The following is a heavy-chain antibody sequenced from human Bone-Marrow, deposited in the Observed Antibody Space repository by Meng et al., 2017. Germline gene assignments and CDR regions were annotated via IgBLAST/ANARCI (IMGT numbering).Heavy chain of an antibody. Sequence: ASVKVSCKASGYTFTSYYMHWVRQAPGQGLEWMGIINPSGGSTSYAQKFQGRVTMTRDTSTSTVYMELSSLRSEDTAVYYCARDGGYDILTGYSYYFDYWGQGTLVTVSS. CDR2: INPSGGST. D-gene: IGHD3-9*01. J-gene: IGHJ4*02. CDR1: GYTFTSYY. V-gene: IGHV1-46*01. CDR3: ARDGGYDILTGYSYYFDY.